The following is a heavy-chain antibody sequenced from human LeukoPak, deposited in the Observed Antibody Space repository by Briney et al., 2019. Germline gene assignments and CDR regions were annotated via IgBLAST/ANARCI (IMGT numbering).Heavy chain of an antibody. D-gene: IGHD2-15*01. CDR2: IRYDGSNE. CDR1: GFTFSSYG. V-gene: IGHV3-30*02. CDR3: AKAPVTTCSGAYCYPFDY. Sequence: GGSLRLSCAASGFTFSSYGMHWVRQAPGKGLEWVSFIRYDGSNEYYADSVRGRFTISRDNSKNTLYLQMNSLRAEDTAVYYCAKAPVTTCSGAYCYPFDYWSQGTLVTVSS. J-gene: IGHJ4*02.